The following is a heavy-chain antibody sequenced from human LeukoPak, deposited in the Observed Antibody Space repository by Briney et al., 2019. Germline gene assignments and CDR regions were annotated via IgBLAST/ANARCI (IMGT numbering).Heavy chain of an antibody. D-gene: IGHD6-19*01. V-gene: IGHV3-53*01. CDR2: IYSGGST. CDR1: GFTVSSSY. J-gene: IGHJ4*02. CDR3: ARDPGSSGWYRTG. Sequence: GGSLRLSCAASGFTVSSSYMSWVRQAPGKGLEWVSVIYSGGSTYYADSVKGRFTISRDNSKNTLYLQMNSLRAEDTAVYYCARDPGSSGWYRTGWGQGTLVTVSS.